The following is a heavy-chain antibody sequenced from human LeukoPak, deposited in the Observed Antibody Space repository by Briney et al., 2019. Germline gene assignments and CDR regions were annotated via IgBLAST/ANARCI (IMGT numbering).Heavy chain of an antibody. CDR1: GFTFSDYA. CDR3: AIDSMGSQPDY. J-gene: IGHJ4*02. CDR2: ISGSGGST. V-gene: IGHV3-23*01. D-gene: IGHD3-10*01. Sequence: GGSLLLSCAGSGFTFSDYAMSWVRQAPGKGLEWVSAISGSGGSTYYADSVKGRFRISRDNSKNTLYLQMNSLRAEDTAVYYCAIDSMGSQPDYWGQGAVITASS.